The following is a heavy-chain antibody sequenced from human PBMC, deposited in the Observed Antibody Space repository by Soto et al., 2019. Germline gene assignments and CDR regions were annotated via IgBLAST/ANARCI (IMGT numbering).Heavy chain of an antibody. D-gene: IGHD3-16*01. V-gene: IGHV4-59*01. CDR1: GGSISSYY. CDR3: ARSYDYVWGTHKWFDP. CDR2: IYYSGST. J-gene: IGHJ5*02. Sequence: SETLSLTCTVSGGSISSYYWSWVRQPPGKGLEWIGYIYYSGSTNYNPSLKSRVTISVDTSKNQFSLKLSSVTAADTAVYYCARSYDYVWGTHKWFDPWGQGTLVTVSS.